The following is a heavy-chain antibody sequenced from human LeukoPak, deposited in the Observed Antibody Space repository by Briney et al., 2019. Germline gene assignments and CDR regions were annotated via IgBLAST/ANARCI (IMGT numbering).Heavy chain of an antibody. Sequence: GGSLRLSCATSGFTFSSYAMSWVRQAPGKGLEWISTISGSGRSTYYADPVKGRFTISRDSSKNTLYLQMNSLRAEDTAVYFCARDRGGAYDFWSGYYTGYFDYWGQGTLVTVSS. CDR2: ISGSGRST. CDR1: GFTFSSYA. V-gene: IGHV3-23*01. CDR3: ARDRGGAYDFWSGYYTGYFDY. J-gene: IGHJ4*02. D-gene: IGHD3-3*01.